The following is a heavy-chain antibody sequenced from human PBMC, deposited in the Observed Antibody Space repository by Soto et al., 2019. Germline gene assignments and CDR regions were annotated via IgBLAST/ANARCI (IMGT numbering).Heavy chain of an antibody. Sequence: QVPLVQSGAEVKKPGSSVKVSCKASGGTFSNYAISWVRQAPGQGLEWVGGIIPIFGTTNFAQKFQGRVTITADESRTTAYKELSGRRSEDTAVYYCARDGGRDGYFGNWLDPWGQGTLVTVSP. J-gene: IGHJ5*02. CDR2: IIPIFGTT. D-gene: IGHD5-12*01. V-gene: IGHV1-69*12. CDR1: GGTFSNYA. CDR3: ARDGGRDGYFGNWLDP.